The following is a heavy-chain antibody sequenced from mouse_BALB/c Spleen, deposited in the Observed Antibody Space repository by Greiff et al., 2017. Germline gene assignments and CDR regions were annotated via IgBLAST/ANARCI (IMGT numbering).Heavy chain of an antibody. D-gene: IGHD6-1*01. CDR2: IDPANGNT. J-gene: IGHJ1*01. Sequence: VQLQQSGAELVKPGASVKLSCTASGFNIKDTYMHWVKQRPEQGLEWIGRIDPANGNTKYDPKFQGKATITADTSSNTAYLQRSSLTSEDTAVYYCAQSLGWYFDVWGAGTTVTVSS. CDR3: AQSLGWYFDV. V-gene: IGHV14-3*02. CDR1: GFNIKDTY.